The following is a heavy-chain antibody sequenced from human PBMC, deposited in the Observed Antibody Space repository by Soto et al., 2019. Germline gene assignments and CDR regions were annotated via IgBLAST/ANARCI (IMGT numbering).Heavy chain of an antibody. CDR1: GYTLTELS. V-gene: IGHV1-24*01. Sequence: ASVKVSCKVSGYTLTELSMHWVRQAPGKGLEWMGGFDPEDGETIYAQKFQGRVTMTEDTSTDTAYMELSSLRSEDTAVYYCARVGNGYSYGYDYYGMDVWGQGTTVTVSS. CDR2: FDPEDGET. D-gene: IGHD5-18*01. J-gene: IGHJ6*02. CDR3: ARVGNGYSYGYDYYGMDV.